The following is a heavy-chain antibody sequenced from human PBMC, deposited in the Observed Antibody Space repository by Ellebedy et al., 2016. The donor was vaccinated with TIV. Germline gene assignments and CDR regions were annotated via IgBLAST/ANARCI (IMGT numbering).Heavy chain of an antibody. J-gene: IGHJ4*02. D-gene: IGHD6-13*01. CDR3: AKDRHPNYISWCYFDY. CDR1: GFTFSSYG. CDR2: ISSDAYNP. V-gene: IGHV3-30*18. Sequence: PGGSLRLSCAASGFTFSSYGMHWVRQAPGKGLEWVALISSDAYNPYYSDSVKGRFTISRDNSKNTLFLQMNSLRAEDTAVYYCAKDRHPNYISWCYFDYWGQGTLVTVSS.